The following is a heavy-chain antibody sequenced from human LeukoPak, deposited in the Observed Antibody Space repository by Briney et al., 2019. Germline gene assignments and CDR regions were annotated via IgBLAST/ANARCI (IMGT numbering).Heavy chain of an antibody. Sequence: GGSLRLSCAASGFTFSSYGMHWVRQAPGKGLGWVAVISYDGSNKYYADSVKGRFTISRDNSKNTPYLQMNSLRAEDTAVYYCANFVADCTNGVCEWGQGTLVTVSS. D-gene: IGHD2-8*01. CDR2: ISYDGSNK. CDR3: ANFVADCTNGVCE. V-gene: IGHV3-30*18. CDR1: GFTFSSYG. J-gene: IGHJ4*02.